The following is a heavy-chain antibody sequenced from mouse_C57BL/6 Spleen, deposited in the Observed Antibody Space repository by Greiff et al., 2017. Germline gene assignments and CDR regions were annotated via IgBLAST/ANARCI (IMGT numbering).Heavy chain of an antibody. J-gene: IGHJ3*01. V-gene: IGHV2-2*01. CDR3: ARNYGTTVEGLAY. Sequence: QVQLQQSGPGLVQPSQSLSITCTVSGFSLTSYGVHWVRQSPGKGLEWLGVIWSGGSTDYNAAFISRLSISKDKSKSQVFVKMNSLQADDTARDYCARNYGTTVEGLAYWGQGTLVTVSA. CDR2: IWSGGST. CDR1: GFSLTSYG. D-gene: IGHD1-1*01.